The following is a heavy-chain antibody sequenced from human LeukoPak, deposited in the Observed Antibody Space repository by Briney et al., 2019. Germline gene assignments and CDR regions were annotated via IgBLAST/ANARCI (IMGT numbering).Heavy chain of an antibody. D-gene: IGHD3-22*01. CDR2: ISSSSSTI. CDR3: ARDRDYYDSSGYLY. CDR1: GFTFRNYA. J-gene: IGHJ4*02. Sequence: GGSLRLSCAASGFTFRNYAMHWVRQAPGKGLEWVSYISSSSSTIYYADSVKGRFTISRDNAKNSLYLQMNSLRAEDTAVYYCARDRDYYDSSGYLYWGQGTLVTVSS. V-gene: IGHV3-48*01.